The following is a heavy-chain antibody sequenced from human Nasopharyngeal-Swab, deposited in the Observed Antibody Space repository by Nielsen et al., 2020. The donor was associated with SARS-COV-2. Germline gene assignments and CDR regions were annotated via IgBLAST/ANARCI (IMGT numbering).Heavy chain of an antibody. Sequence: GESLKISCAASGFTFSSYGMRWVRQAPGKGLEWVAVIWYDGSNKYYADSVKGRFTISRDNSKNTLYLQMNSLRAEDTAVYYCAKGSSYYDFWSGYYWDNWFDPWGQGTLVTVSS. CDR3: AKGSSYYDFWSGYYWDNWFDP. V-gene: IGHV3-33*06. D-gene: IGHD3-3*01. J-gene: IGHJ5*02. CDR2: IWYDGSNK. CDR1: GFTFSSYG.